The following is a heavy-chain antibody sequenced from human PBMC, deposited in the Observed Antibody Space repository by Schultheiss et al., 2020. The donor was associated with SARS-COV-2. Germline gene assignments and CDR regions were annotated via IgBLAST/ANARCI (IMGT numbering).Heavy chain of an antibody. CDR3: ARDYGPYDYGDYGFDYYYGMDV. D-gene: IGHD4-17*01. V-gene: IGHV1-8*01. CDR1: GYTFTSYD. Sequence: ASVKVSCKASGYTFTSYDINWVRQATGQGLEWMGWMNPNSGNTGYAQKLKGRITMTTETSTTTAYMELRSLRSDDTAVYYCARDYGPYDYGDYGFDYYYGMDVWGQGTTVTVSS. CDR2: MNPNSGNT. J-gene: IGHJ6*02.